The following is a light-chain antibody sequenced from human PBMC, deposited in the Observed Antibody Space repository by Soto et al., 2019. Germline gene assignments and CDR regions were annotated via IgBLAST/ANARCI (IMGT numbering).Light chain of an antibody. J-gene: IGLJ3*02. Sequence: QSVLTQPPSVSGAPGQRVTISCTGSSSNIGTGYDVHWYQQLPGTAPKLLIYGNSNRPSGVPDRFSGSKSGTSASLANTGVQGEDEADYYCQSYDSSLSGWGFRGGTKLTVL. CDR2: GNS. V-gene: IGLV1-40*01. CDR3: QSYDSSLSGWG. CDR1: SSNIGTGYD.